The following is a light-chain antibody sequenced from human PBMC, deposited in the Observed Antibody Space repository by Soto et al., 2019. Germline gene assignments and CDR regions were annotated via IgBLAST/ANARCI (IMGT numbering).Light chain of an antibody. Sequence: QSALTQPPSASGTPGQRVTISCSGSTSNIGSNTVHWYQQLPGTAPTLLIYRNDQRPSGVPARFSGSKSGTSASLAISGLQSDDEADYYCAAWDDSLDEYVFGTGTKVT. CDR2: RND. V-gene: IGLV1-44*01. CDR1: TSNIGSNT. CDR3: AAWDDSLDEYV. J-gene: IGLJ1*01.